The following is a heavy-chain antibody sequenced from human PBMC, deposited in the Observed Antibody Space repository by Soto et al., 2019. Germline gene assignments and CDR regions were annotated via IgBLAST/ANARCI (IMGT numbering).Heavy chain of an antibody. Sequence: GGSLRLSCAASGLTFGSFAMSWVRQAPGKGLEWVSAISGSGGSTYYADSVRGRFTISRDNSKNTLYLQMNSLRAEDTAVYYCAKGANWNYPTYFDYWGQGTLVTVSS. CDR2: ISGSGGST. D-gene: IGHD1-7*01. CDR3: AKGANWNYPTYFDY. V-gene: IGHV3-23*01. J-gene: IGHJ4*02. CDR1: GLTFGSFA.